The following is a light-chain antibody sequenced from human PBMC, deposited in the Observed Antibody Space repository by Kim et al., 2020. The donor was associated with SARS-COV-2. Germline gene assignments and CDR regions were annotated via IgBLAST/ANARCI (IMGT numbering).Light chain of an antibody. V-gene: IGLV3-19*01. J-gene: IGLJ2*01. CDR3: CSRDSNDNVL. Sequence: SSELTQDPAVSVALGQTVRITCQGDSLRSYYATWYQQKPGQAPILVIYGKNNRPSGIPDRFSGPSSGNTASLTITGAQAGDEADYYCCSRDSNDNVLFGG. CDR2: GKN. CDR1: SLRSYY.